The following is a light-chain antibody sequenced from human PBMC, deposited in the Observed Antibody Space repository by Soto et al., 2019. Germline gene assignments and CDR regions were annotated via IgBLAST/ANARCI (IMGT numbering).Light chain of an antibody. CDR1: SSDVGGYNY. J-gene: IGLJ2*01. V-gene: IGLV2-14*01. CDR3: SSYTSISSGV. Sequence: QSVLTQPASVSGSPGQSITISCTGTSSDVGGYNYVSWYQQHPGKAPKLMIYDVSNRPSGVSNRFSGSKSGNTGSLTISGLQAEDEAEYYCSSYTSISSGVFGGGTQLTVL. CDR2: DVS.